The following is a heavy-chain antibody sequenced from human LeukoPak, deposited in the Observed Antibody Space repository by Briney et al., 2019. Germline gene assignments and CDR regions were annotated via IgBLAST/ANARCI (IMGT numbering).Heavy chain of an antibody. D-gene: IGHD4-17*01. J-gene: IGHJ4*02. CDR3: ARDGHDYGDYVFSDYFDY. V-gene: IGHV3-7*01. CDR1: GFTFSSSW. CDR2: IKQDGSEK. Sequence: GGSLRLSCATSGFTFSSSWMSWVRQAPGKGLEWVANIKQDGSEKYYVDSVEGRFTISRDNAKNSQYLQMNSLRAEDTAVYYCARDGHDYGDYVFSDYFDYWGQGTLVTVSS.